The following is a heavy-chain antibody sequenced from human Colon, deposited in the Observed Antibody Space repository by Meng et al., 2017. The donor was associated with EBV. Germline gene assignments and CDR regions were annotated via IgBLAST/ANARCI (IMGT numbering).Heavy chain of an antibody. CDR1: GGSFNGYF. V-gene: IGHV4-34*01. CDR3: ARGPDYFDSGSYSYFDA. Sequence: QEQLQQWGAGLLKPSETLSLTCDVYGGSFNGYFWSWIRQTPGRGLEWIGDINDSGSTRYNPSLKSRVTISVDTSSSQFSLTMTSVTAADTAIYYCARGPDYFDSGSYSYFDAWGQGPLGTVYS. J-gene: IGHJ4*02. D-gene: IGHD3-22*01. CDR2: INDSGST.